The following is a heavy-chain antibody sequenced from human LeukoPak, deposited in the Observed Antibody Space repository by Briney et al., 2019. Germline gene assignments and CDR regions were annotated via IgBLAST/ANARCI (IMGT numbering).Heavy chain of an antibody. CDR2: INTNTGNP. CDR3: ARPLVRGVNAFDI. V-gene: IGHV7-4-1*02. J-gene: IGHJ3*02. D-gene: IGHD3-10*01. Sequence: EASVQVSCKACGYTFTSYAMNGLGQAPGQGLEGMGWINTNTGNPTYAQGFTERFVFSLDTSVSTAYLQISRLKAEDTDVYYCARPLVRGVNAFDIWGQGTMVTVSS. CDR1: GYTFTSYA.